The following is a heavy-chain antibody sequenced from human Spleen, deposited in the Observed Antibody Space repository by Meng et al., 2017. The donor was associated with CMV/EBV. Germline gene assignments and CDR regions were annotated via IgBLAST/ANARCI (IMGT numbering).Heavy chain of an antibody. J-gene: IGHJ4*02. CDR1: GYTFPGYY. Sequence: SCQASGYTFPGYYVHWVRQAPGQGLEWMGWINANGGDTDYVQKFQGRVAMTRDTSISTVYMELRRLRSNDTAVYYCAIGELRRIDKWGQGTLVTVSS. CDR2: INANGGDT. D-gene: IGHD7-27*01. CDR3: AIGELRRIDK. V-gene: IGHV1-2*02.